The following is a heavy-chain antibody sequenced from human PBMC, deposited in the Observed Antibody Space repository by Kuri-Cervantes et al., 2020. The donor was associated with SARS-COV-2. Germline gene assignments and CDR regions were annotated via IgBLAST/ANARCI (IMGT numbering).Heavy chain of an antibody. V-gene: IGHV4-31*03. CDR3: ARVGDQLLLGIDY. CDR1: GGALSSGCYY. CDR2: IYYTGNT. J-gene: IGHJ4*02. D-gene: IGHD2-2*01. Sequence: LRLSCTVSGGALSSGCYYWSWIRQHPGKGLECIGYIYYTGNTYYNPSLKSRVTISVDTSKNQFSLTMRFVTAADTAVYYCARVGDQLLLGIDYWGQGTLVTVSS.